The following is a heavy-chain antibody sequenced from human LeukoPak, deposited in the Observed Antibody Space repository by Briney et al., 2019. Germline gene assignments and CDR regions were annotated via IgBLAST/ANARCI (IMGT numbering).Heavy chain of an antibody. CDR2: ISGSGGST. D-gene: IGHD3-16*02. Sequence: PGGSLRLSCAASGFTFSTYAMSWVRQAPGKGLEWVSAISGSGGSTYYADSVKGRFTISRDNSKNTLYLQMNSLRAEDTAVYYCAKDGPLWGSYRHDYWGQGTLVTVSS. CDR3: AKDGPLWGSYRHDY. CDR1: GFTFSTYA. V-gene: IGHV3-23*01. J-gene: IGHJ4*02.